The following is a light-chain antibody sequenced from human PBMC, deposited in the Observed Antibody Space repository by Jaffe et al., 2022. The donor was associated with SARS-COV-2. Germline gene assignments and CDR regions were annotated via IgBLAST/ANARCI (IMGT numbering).Light chain of an antibody. CDR3: QQLNSYPFT. J-gene: IGKJ4*01. CDR2: TAS. Sequence: DIQLTQSPSFLSASVGDRVTITCRASQDIRSYLAWYQQKPGKAPGLLIYTASTLQSGVPSRFSGSESGTKFTLTISSLHPEDFATYYCQQLNSYPFTFGGGTKVEIK. V-gene: IGKV1-9*01. CDR1: QDIRSY.